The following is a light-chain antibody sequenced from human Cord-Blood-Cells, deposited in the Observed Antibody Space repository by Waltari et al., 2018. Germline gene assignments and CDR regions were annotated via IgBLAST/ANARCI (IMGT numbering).Light chain of an antibody. CDR3: SSYTSSSTV. V-gene: IGLV2-14*03. CDR2: DVS. J-gene: IGLJ3*02. Sequence: QSALTQPASVSGSPGQSITISCTGTSSDVGGYNYVSWNQQHPGKAPKLMSYDVSNRPPGVSNRCSGSKSGDTASRTSSGLQAEDEADYYCSSYTSSSTVFGGGTKLTVL. CDR1: SSDVGGYNY.